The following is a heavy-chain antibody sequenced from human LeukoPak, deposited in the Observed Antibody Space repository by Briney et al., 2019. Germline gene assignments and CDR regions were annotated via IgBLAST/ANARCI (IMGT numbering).Heavy chain of an antibody. CDR3: ARGRDGYRDKYYFDY. Sequence: PSQTLSLTCTVSGGSIGSGSYYWSWIRQPAGKGLEWIGRIYTSGSTNYNPSLKSRVTISVDTSKNQFSLKLSSVTAADTAVYYCARGRDGYRDKYYFDYWGQGTLVTVSS. J-gene: IGHJ4*02. CDR2: IYTSGST. V-gene: IGHV4-61*02. D-gene: IGHD5-24*01. CDR1: GGSIGSGSYY.